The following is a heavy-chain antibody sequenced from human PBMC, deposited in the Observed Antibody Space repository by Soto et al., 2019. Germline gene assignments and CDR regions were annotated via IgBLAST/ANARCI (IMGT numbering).Heavy chain of an antibody. J-gene: IGHJ4*02. CDR1: GGSFSGYY. CDR2: INHSGST. CDR3: ARFSKKYYYDSSGYSN. D-gene: IGHD3-22*01. Sequence: PSETLSLTCAVYGGSFSGYYWSWIRQPPGKGLEWIGEINHSGSTNYNPSLKSRVTISVDTSKKQFSLKLSSVTAADTAVYYCARFSKKYYYDSSGYSNWGQGTMVTVYS. V-gene: IGHV4-34*01.